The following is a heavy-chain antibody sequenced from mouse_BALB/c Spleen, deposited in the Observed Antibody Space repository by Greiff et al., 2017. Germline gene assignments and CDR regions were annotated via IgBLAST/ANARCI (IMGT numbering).Heavy chain of an antibody. J-gene: IGHJ2*01. CDR3: ARDRGDGYFEGNFDY. CDR2: IRNKANGYTT. D-gene: IGHD2-3*01. CDR1: GFTFTDYY. V-gene: IGHV7-3*02. Sequence: EVQGVESGGGLVQPGGSLRLSCATSGFTFTDYYMSWVRQPPGKALEWLGFIRNKANGYTTEYSASVKGRFTISSDNSQSILYLQMNTLRAEDSATYYCARDRGDGYFEGNFDYWGQGTTLTVSS.